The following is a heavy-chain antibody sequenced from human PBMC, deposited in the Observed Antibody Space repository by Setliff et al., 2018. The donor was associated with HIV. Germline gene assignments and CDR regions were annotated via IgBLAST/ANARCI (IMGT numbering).Heavy chain of an antibody. CDR1: GYSISSGYS. CDR3: ARLTTVGSFDI. D-gene: IGHD1-1*01. J-gene: IGHJ3*02. V-gene: IGHV4-38-2*01. CDR2: IYHSGST. Sequence: SETLSLTCAVSGYSISSGYSWGWIRQHPGKGLEWIGSIYHSGSTFDNPSLKSRVTISVDTSKNQFSLKLSSGTAADTAMYYCARLTTVGSFDIWGQGTMVTVSS.